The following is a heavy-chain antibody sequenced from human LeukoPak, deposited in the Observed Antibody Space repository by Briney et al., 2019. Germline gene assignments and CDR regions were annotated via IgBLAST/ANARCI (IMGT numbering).Heavy chain of an antibody. Sequence: SETLSLTCSVSGGSISSYYWSWIRQPPGKGLEWIGYIYYSGSTNYNPSLKSRVTISVDTSKNQFSLKLSSVTAADTAVYYCARENDDAFDIWGQGTMVTVSS. CDR3: ARENDDAFDI. J-gene: IGHJ3*02. V-gene: IGHV4-59*01. CDR1: GGSISSYY. CDR2: IYYSGST.